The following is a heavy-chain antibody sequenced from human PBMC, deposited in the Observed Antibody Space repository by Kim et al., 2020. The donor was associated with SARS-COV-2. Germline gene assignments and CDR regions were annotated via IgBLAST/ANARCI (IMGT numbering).Heavy chain of an antibody. CDR1: GFTFSSYS. V-gene: IGHV3-48*02. CDR3: ATLRRSAVVNDANWFDP. J-gene: IGHJ5*02. D-gene: IGHD3-22*01. Sequence: GGSLRLSCAASGFTFSSYSMNWVRQAPGKGLEWVSYICSSSSTIYYADSVKGRFTISRDNAKNSLYLQMNSLRDEDTAVYYCATLRRSAVVNDANWFDPWGQGTLVTVSS. CDR2: ICSSSSTI.